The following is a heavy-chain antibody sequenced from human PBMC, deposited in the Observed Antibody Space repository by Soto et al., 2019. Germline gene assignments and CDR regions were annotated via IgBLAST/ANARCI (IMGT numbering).Heavy chain of an antibody. J-gene: IGHJ5*02. D-gene: IGHD6-19*01. CDR3: AKDKRRRIAVAGVWFDP. CDR1: GFTFSSYA. Sequence: GGSLRLSCAASGFTFSSYAMSWVRQAPGKGLEWVSAISGSGGSTNYADSVKGRFTISRDNSKNTLYLQMNSLRAEDTAVYYCAKDKRRRIAVAGVWFDPWGQGTLVTVSS. CDR2: ISGSGGST. V-gene: IGHV3-23*01.